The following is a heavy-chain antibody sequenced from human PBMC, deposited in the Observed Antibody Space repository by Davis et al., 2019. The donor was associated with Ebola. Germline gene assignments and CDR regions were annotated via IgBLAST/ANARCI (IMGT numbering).Heavy chain of an antibody. CDR3: ARARIVGTTTTASDI. Sequence: AASVKVSCKASGYTFKNSALSWGRQAPGQGLEWMGWISAYNGNTAYAQKLQGRVTMTTDTSTGTAYMELRSLRSDDTAVYFCARARIVGTTTTASDIWGQGTMVTVSS. CDR1: GYTFKNSA. D-gene: IGHD1-26*01. CDR2: ISAYNGNT. V-gene: IGHV1-18*01. J-gene: IGHJ3*02.